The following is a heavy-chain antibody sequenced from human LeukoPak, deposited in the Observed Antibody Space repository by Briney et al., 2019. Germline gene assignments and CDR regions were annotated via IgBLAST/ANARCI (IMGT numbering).Heavy chain of an antibody. CDR1: GGSISSYY. Sequence: PSETLSLTCTVSGGSISSYYWSWIRQPPGKGLEWIGYIYYSGSTNYNPSLKSRVTISVDTSKNQFSLKLSSVTAADTAVYYCARAGDSSGYYSAWFDPWGQGTLVTVSS. CDR3: ARAGDSSGYYSAWFDP. CDR2: IYYSGST. V-gene: IGHV4-59*01. J-gene: IGHJ5*02. D-gene: IGHD3-22*01.